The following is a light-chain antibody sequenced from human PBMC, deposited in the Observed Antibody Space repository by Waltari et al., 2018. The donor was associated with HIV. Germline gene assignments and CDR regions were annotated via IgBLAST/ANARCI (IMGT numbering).Light chain of an antibody. CDR1: SNDVGGFDL. CDR3: CSYARSRSLL. CDR2: EVN. Sequence: HSALTQPAYVSGSPGQSITISCTGTSNDVGGFDLVSWYQHHPGKAPKLIIFEVNKRPSGVSNRFSGSKSGNTASLTISGLQTEDETDYYCCSYARSRSLLFGGGTKLTVL. J-gene: IGLJ2*01. V-gene: IGLV2-23*02.